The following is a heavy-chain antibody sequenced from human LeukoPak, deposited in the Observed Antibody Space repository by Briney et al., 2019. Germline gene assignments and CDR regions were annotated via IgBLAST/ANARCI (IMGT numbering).Heavy chain of an antibody. CDR2: IYTSGST. CDR3: ATHTLAGIDAFDI. Sequence: SETLSLTCTVSGGSISSDYWSWIRQPAGKGLEWIGRIYTSGSTNYNPSRKSRVTMSVDTSKNQFSLKLSSVTAADTAVYYCATHTLAGIDAFDIWGQGTMVTVSS. J-gene: IGHJ3*02. CDR1: GGSISSDY. D-gene: IGHD6-19*01. V-gene: IGHV4-4*07.